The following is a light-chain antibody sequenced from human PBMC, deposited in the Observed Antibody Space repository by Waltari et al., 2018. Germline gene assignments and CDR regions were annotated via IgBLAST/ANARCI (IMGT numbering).Light chain of an antibody. V-gene: IGLV1-44*01. CDR3: AAWDDSLHGHWV. CDR1: ASNIGGNV. Sequence: QSVLTQPPSASGTPGQRVTISGSGSASNIGGNVVNWYQQLPGKAPKLLIYRSDHRPSGVPDRFSGSKSGTSASLAISGLLSDDEADYYCAAWDDSLHGHWVFGGGTKVTVL. CDR2: RSD. J-gene: IGLJ3*02.